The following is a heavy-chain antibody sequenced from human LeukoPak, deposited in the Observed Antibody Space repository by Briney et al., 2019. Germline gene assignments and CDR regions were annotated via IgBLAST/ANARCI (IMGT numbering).Heavy chain of an antibody. Sequence: SETLSLTCAVYGGSFSGYYWSWIRQPPGKGLEWIGEINHSGSTNYNPSLKSRVTISVDTSKSQFSLKLSSVTAADTAVYYCARGHDSSGYPFDYWGQGTLVTVSS. CDR3: ARGHDSSGYPFDY. D-gene: IGHD3-22*01. J-gene: IGHJ4*02. V-gene: IGHV4-34*01. CDR1: GGSFSGYY. CDR2: INHSGST.